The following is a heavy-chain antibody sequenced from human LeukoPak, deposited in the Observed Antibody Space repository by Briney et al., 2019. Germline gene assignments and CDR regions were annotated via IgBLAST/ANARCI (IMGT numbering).Heavy chain of an antibody. CDR2: INPNSGGT. Sequence: ASVKFSCNASGPDFIGHGIGSDRRAPGQGLEWMGWINPNSGGTNYPQKFQGRVTMTRDTSISTAHMELSRLRSHDTALYYFLMEIGSSWSYDGWGQGTLVTVSS. CDR3: LMEIGSSWSYDG. CDR1: GPDFIGHG. J-gene: IGHJ4*02. D-gene: IGHD1-26*01. V-gene: IGHV1-2*02.